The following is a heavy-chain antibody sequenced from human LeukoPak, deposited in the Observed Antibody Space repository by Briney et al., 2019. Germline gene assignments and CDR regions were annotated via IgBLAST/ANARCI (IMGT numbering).Heavy chain of an antibody. CDR1: GTSFSSYY. D-gene: IGHD4-17*01. Sequence: SETLSLTCAVSGTSFSSYYWSWIRHPPRKGLEWIGEVNHSGYTNDNPSLKSRVTISVDTSKNQFSLRLRSVTAADTGVYFCARMTTGHDFWGQGTLVTVSS. V-gene: IGHV4-34*01. J-gene: IGHJ4*02. CDR2: VNHSGYT. CDR3: ARMTTGHDF.